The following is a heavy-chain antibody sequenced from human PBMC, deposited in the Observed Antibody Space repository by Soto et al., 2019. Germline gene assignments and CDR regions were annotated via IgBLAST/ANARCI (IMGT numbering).Heavy chain of an antibody. J-gene: IGHJ2*01. CDR3: ARRGYDWYFDL. D-gene: IGHD5-18*01. CDR1: GYTFNSYY. V-gene: IGHV1-46*02. Sequence: QVQLVQSGAEVKKPGASVKVSCKASGYTFNSYYIHWVRQAPGQGLEWMGIFNPSGGSTNYPQKLQGRVTLTRDPSTSTVYMELSSLRSEDTAIYYCARRGYDWYFDLWGRGTLVTVSS. CDR2: FNPSGGST.